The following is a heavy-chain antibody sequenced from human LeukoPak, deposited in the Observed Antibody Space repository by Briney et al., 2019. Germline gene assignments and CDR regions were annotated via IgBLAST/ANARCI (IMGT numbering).Heavy chain of an antibody. V-gene: IGHV3-74*01. CDR1: GFSFSYYW. CDR2: IIGDGTRT. CDR3: LRVDDTNGHNWFDP. D-gene: IGHD2-8*01. Sequence: GGSLRLSCAASGFSFSYYWMHWVRQGSGKGPVWVSRIIGDGTRTDYADSVKGRFTISRDNAKSTLYLQMSSLTVEDTAVYYCLRVDDTNGHNWFDPWGQGTLVTVSS. J-gene: IGHJ5*02.